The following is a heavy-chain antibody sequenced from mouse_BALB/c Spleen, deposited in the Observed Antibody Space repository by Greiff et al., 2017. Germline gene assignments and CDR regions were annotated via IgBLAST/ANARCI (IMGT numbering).Heavy chain of an antibody. CDR3: ARNSRYDVDYYAMDY. Sequence: VQLVESGPGLVAPSQSLSITCTVSGFSLSRYSVHWVRQSPGKGLEWLGMIWGGGSTDYNSALKSRLSISKDNSKSQVFLKMNSLQTDDTAMYYCARNSRYDVDYYAMDYWGQGTSVTVSS. V-gene: IGHV2-6-4*01. CDR1: GFSLSRYS. J-gene: IGHJ4*01. D-gene: IGHD2-14*01. CDR2: IWGGGST.